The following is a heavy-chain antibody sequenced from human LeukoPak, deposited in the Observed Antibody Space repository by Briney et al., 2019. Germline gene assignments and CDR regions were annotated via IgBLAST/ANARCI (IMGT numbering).Heavy chain of an antibody. D-gene: IGHD6-13*01. CDR2: ISAYNGNT. CDR3: ARTHKTIAAVFFDY. V-gene: IGHV1-18*01. Sequence: ASVKVSCKASGYTFTSYGISWVRQAPGQGLEWMGWISAYNGNTNYAQKHQGRVTMTTDTSTSTAYMELRSLRSDDTAVYYCARTHKTIAAVFFDYWGQGTLVTVSS. CDR1: GYTFTSYG. J-gene: IGHJ4*02.